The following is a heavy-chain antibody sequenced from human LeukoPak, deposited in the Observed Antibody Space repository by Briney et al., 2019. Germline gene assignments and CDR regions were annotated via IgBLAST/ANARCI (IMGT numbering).Heavy chain of an antibody. V-gene: IGHV1-2*02. Sequence: GASVKVCCKASGYTFTGYYMHWVRQAPGQGLEWMGWINPNSGGTNYAQKFQGRVTMTRDTSISTAYMELSRLRSDDTAVYYCARSYFWSGYQYYFDYWGQGTLVTVSS. D-gene: IGHD3-3*01. CDR1: GYTFTGYY. CDR2: INPNSGGT. J-gene: IGHJ4*02. CDR3: ARSYFWSGYQYYFDY.